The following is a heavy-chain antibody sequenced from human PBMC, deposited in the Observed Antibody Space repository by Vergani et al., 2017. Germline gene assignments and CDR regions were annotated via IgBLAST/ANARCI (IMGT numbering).Heavy chain of an antibody. Sequence: EVQLLESGEGLVRPGGSLGPSGEAPGLPFWRFGSNWVGKGQGKGLKWVSGIGWNSGAVDYADSVRGRFTISRDNAKNSLFLEMNSLRFEDTAVYFCTKGSVYYHDSAGHGYDPYTGFDLWGQGTLVTVSS. V-gene: IGHV3-9*01. CDR1: GLPFWRFG. CDR2: IGWNSGAV. J-gene: IGHJ3*01. CDR3: TKGSVYYHDSAGHGYDPYTGFDL. D-gene: IGHD5-12*01.